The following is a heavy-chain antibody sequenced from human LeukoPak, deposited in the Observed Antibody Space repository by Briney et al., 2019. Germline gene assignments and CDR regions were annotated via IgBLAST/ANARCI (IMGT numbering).Heavy chain of an antibody. CDR1: GFTFSSYS. D-gene: IGHD2-2*02. CDR3: ASGIQEIDY. V-gene: IGHV3-48*04. Sequence: PGGSLRLSCAASGFTFSSYSMSWVRQAPGKGLEWVSYISSSSSTIYYADSVKGRFTISRDNAKNSLYLQMNSLRAEDTAVYYCASGIQEIDYWGQGTLVTVSS. J-gene: IGHJ4*02. CDR2: ISSSSSTI.